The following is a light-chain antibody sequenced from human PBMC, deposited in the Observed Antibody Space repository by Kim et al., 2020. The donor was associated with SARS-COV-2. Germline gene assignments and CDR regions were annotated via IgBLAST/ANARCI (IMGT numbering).Light chain of an antibody. CDR1: QSVGTF. Sequence: LSTGERATLSGRAGQSVGTFLAWYQQRLGQAPRLLIYDASNRDAGVPARFSASGSGTDFTLTISSLEPDDFAVYYCQQRYSWPRTFGQGTKVDIK. J-gene: IGKJ1*01. CDR2: DAS. CDR3: QQRYSWPRT. V-gene: IGKV3-11*01.